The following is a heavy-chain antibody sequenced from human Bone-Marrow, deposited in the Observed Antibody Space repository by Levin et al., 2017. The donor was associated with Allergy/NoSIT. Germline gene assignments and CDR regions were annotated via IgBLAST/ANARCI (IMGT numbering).Heavy chain of an antibody. J-gene: IGHJ6*03. CDR2: IYYSGTT. V-gene: IGHV4-39*01. CDR3: ARREDCSSGTCYYYYYYMDV. Sequence: SETLSLTCTLSGGSISTPSYDWGWIRQPPGKGLEWIGSIYYSGTTYYNPVLKSRVTISADTSKNQFSLKLSSGTAADTAVYYCARREDCSSGTCYYYYYYMDVWGNGTKVTVSS. CDR1: GGSISTPSYD. D-gene: IGHD2-2*01.